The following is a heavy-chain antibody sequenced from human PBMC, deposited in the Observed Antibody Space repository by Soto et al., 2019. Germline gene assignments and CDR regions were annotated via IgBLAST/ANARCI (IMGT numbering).Heavy chain of an antibody. D-gene: IGHD3-10*01. CDR1: GFTFSSYA. CDR3: AKDLPNVGDWYYGSEGYYGMDV. Sequence: EVQLLESGGGLVQPGGSLRLSCAASGFTFSSYAMSWVRQAPGKGLEWVSAISGSGGSTYYADSVKGPFTISIDNSKNTLYLPMKSRRAEDTAVYYCAKDLPNVGDWYYGSEGYYGMDVWGQGTTVTVSS. J-gene: IGHJ6*02. V-gene: IGHV3-23*01. CDR2: ISGSGGST.